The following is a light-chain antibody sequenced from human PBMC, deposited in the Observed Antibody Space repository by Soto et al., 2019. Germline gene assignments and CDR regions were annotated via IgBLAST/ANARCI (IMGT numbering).Light chain of an antibody. CDR1: QSVSSNS. CDR3: QQYGSSPLT. J-gene: IGKJ4*01. Sequence: EIVLTQSPGTLSLSPGEGDTLSCRASQSVSSNSLAWYQQKPGQAPRLLIYGASTRATGIPDRFSGSGSGTDFTLTINRLETEDFAVYYCQQYGSSPLTCGGGTKVEIK. V-gene: IGKV3-20*01. CDR2: GAS.